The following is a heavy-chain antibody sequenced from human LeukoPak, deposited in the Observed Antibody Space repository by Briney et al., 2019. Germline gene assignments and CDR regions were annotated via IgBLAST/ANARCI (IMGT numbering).Heavy chain of an antibody. V-gene: IGHV3-20*04. J-gene: IGHJ3*02. CDR3: AKKGDAFDI. CDR1: GFTFDDYG. CDR2: LNWNGAST. Sequence: GGSLRLSCAASGFTFDDYGLSWVRQVPGKGLEWVSGLNWNGASTGYADSVKGRFTISRDNAKNSLYLQMNSLRAEDTALYYCAKKGDAFDIWGQGTMVTVSS.